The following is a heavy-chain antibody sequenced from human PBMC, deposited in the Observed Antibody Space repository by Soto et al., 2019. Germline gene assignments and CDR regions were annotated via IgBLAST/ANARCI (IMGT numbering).Heavy chain of an antibody. V-gene: IGHV3-30*18. Sequence: GGSLRLSCAASGFTFSSYGMHWVRQAPGKGLEWVAVISYDGSNKYYADSVKGRFTISRDNSKNTLYLQMNSLRAEDTAVYYCAKDRNPFKRWLQPFDYWGQGTLVTVSS. CDR1: GFTFSSYG. CDR3: AKDRNPFKRWLQPFDY. D-gene: IGHD5-12*01. CDR2: ISYDGSNK. J-gene: IGHJ4*02.